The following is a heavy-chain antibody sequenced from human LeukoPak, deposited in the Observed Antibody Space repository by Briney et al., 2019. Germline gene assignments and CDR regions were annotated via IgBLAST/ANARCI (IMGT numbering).Heavy chain of an antibody. Sequence: GGSLRLSCAASGFTFDDYAMHWVRQAPGKGLEWVSGISWNSGSIGYADSVKGQFTISRDNAKSSLYLQMNSLRAEDTALYYCAKDARSSLSGMDVWGQGTTVTVSS. CDR1: GFTFDDYA. J-gene: IGHJ6*02. V-gene: IGHV3-9*01. CDR3: AKDARSSLSGMDV. CDR2: ISWNSGSI.